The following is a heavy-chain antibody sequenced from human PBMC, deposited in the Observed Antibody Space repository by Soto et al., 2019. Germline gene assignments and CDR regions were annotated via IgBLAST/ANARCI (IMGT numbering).Heavy chain of an antibody. CDR2: INAGNGNT. J-gene: IGHJ4*02. V-gene: IGHV1-3*01. CDR3: ARGGYSGYYYAYLDY. Sequence: ASVKVSCKASGYTFTSYGIHWVRQAPGQRLEWMGWINAGNGNTKYSQKFQGRVTITRDTSASTAYMELTSLRSEDTAVYYCARGGYSGYYYAYLDYWGQGTLVTVSS. D-gene: IGHD1-26*01. CDR1: GYTFTSYG.